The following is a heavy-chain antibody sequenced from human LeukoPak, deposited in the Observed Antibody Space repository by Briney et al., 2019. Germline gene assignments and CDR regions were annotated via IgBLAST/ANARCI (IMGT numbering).Heavy chain of an antibody. CDR3: ARHPGRVVTPYYFDF. V-gene: IGHV4-39*01. CDR2: IYYSGST. D-gene: IGHD4-23*01. Sequence: SETLSLTCTVSGGSISSSSYYWGWIRQPPGKGLEWSGSIYYSGSTYYNPSLKSRVTISVDTSKNQFSLKLSSVAAADTAVYCCARHPGRVVTPYYFDFWGQGTLVTVSS. CDR1: GGSISSSSYY. J-gene: IGHJ4*02.